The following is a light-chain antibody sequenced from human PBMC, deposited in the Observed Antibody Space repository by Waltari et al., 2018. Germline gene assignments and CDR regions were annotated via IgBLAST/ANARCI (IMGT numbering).Light chain of an antibody. CDR2: DAS. CDR3: QQRSNWLPRYS. V-gene: IGKV3-11*01. Sequence: DIVLTQSPATLSLSPGERATLSCRASQSASSSYFAWYQQRPGQAPRLLIYDASNRATGIPARFSGSGSGTDFTLTISSLEPEDFAAYYCQQRSNWLPRYSFGQGTKLEMK. CDR1: QSASSSY. J-gene: IGKJ2*01.